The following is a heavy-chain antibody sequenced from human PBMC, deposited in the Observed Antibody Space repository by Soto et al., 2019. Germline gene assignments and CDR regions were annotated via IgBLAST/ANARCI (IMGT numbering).Heavy chain of an antibody. CDR3: ARDLWVEPELYYYGMDV. CDR1: GDSISSADYY. J-gene: IGHJ6*02. D-gene: IGHD1-1*01. Sequence: SETLSRTCTVSGDSISSADYYWMWVRQTPGKGLEWIGHIFYSGTTYYNPSLKSRLTISVDTSKNHFSLRLTSVTAADTAVYYCARDLWVEPELYYYGMDVWGQGTTVTVSS. V-gene: IGHV4-30-4*01. CDR2: IFYSGTT.